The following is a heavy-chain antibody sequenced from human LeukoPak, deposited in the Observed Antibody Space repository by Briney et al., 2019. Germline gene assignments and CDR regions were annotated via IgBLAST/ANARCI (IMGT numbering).Heavy chain of an antibody. CDR3: ARRGPGGHDY. CDR2: ISSSGNTL. D-gene: IGHD4-23*01. CDR1: GFTFSSYE. J-gene: IGHJ4*02. V-gene: IGHV3-48*03. Sequence: PGGSLRLSCAASGFTFSSYEMNWVRQAPGKGLEWVSYISSSGNTLHYADSVKGRFTISRDNAKNSLYLQMNSLRAEDTAVYYCARRGPGGHDYWGQGTLVTVSS.